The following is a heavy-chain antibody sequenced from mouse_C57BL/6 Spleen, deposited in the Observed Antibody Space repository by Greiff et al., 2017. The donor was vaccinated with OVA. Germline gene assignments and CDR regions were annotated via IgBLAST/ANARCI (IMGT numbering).Heavy chain of an antibody. CDR1: GFSLTSYG. V-gene: IGHV2-6-1*01. Sequence: VKLMESGPGLVAPSQSLSITCTVSGFSLTSYGVHWVRQPPGKGLEWLVVIWSDGSTTYNSALKSRLSISKDNSKSQVFLKMNSLQTDDTAMYYCARHGPVGYAMDYWGQGTSVTVSS. J-gene: IGHJ4*01. CDR2: IWSDGST. CDR3: ARHGPVGYAMDY.